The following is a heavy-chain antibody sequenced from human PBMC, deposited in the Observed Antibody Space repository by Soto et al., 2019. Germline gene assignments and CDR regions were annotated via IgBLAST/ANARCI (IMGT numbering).Heavy chain of an antibody. D-gene: IGHD2-2*01. Sequence: GGSLRLSCAASGFTFSNAWMSWVRQAPGKGLEWVGRIKSKTDGGTTDYAAPVKGRFTISRDDSKNTLYLQMNSLKTEDTAVYYCRGSTSGVPAAMPYHADYYYMDVWGKGTTVTVSS. CDR2: IKSKTDGGTT. CDR3: RGSTSGVPAAMPYHADYYYMDV. CDR1: GFTFSNAW. V-gene: IGHV3-15*01. J-gene: IGHJ6*03.